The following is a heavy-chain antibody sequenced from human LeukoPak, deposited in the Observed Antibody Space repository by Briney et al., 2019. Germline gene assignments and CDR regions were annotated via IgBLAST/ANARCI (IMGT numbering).Heavy chain of an antibody. V-gene: IGHV3-7*03. Sequence: GGSLRLSCAASGFTFSNYWMTWVRQAPGKGLEWVAHINQDGNKKYYVDSEKGRFTIFRDNAKNSLYLQMNSLRAEDTAVYYCATGDYGVHGDYWGQGILVTVSS. J-gene: IGHJ4*02. CDR2: INQDGNKK. CDR1: GFTFSNYW. D-gene: IGHD4/OR15-4a*01. CDR3: ATGDYGVHGDY.